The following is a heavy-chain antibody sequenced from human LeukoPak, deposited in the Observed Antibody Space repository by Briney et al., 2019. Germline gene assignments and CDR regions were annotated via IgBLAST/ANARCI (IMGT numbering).Heavy chain of an antibody. CDR2: IVVGSGNT. D-gene: IGHD1-26*01. J-gene: IGHJ3*02. V-gene: IGHV1-58*02. Sequence: SVWVSCKASGFTFTSSAMQWVRQARGQRLEWIGWIVVGSGNTNYAQKFQERVTITRDMSTSTAYMELSSLRSEDTAVYYCAADWSIQGGSYPTFAFDIWGERTMDPVSS. CDR1: GFTFTSSA. CDR3: AADWSIQGGSYPTFAFDI.